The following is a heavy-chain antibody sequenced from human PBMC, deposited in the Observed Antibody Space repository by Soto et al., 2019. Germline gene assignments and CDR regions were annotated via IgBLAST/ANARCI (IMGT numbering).Heavy chain of an antibody. J-gene: IGHJ3*02. CDR2: ISYDGSNK. V-gene: IGHV3-30*18. CDR1: GFTFSSYG. Sequence: QVQLVESGGGVVQPGRSLRLSCAASGFTFSSYGMHWVRQAPGKGLEWVAVISYDGSNKYYADSVKGRFTISRENSKNTLYLQMNSLRAQDTAVYYCAKKQSIVVVPAAEHAFDIWGQGTMVTVSS. D-gene: IGHD2-2*01. CDR3: AKKQSIVVVPAAEHAFDI.